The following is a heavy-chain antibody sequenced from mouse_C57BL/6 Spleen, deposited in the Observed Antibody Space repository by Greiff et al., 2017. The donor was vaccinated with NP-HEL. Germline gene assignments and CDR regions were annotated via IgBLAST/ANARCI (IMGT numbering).Heavy chain of an antibody. D-gene: IGHD4-1*01. Sequence: QVQLKQSGAELVRPGASVTLSCKASGYTFTDYDMHWVKQTPVHGLEWIGAIDPETGGTAYNQKFKGKAILTADKSSSTAYMELRSLTSEDSAVYYWTRDWEYAMDYWGQGTSVTVSS. V-gene: IGHV1-15*01. J-gene: IGHJ4*01. CDR3: TRDWEYAMDY. CDR2: IDPETGGT. CDR1: GYTFTDYD.